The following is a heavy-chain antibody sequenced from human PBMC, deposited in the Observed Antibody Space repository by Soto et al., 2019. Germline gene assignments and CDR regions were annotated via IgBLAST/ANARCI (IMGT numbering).Heavy chain of an antibody. J-gene: IGHJ6*02. V-gene: IGHV1-2*06. Sequence: ASVKVSCKASGYIFTDYYMHWVRQAPGQELGWMGRINPNSGGTNYAQKFQGRVTMTRDTSISTAYTELSSLRSEDTAVYYCAALRDYGDYAYYYYGMDVWGQGTTVTVSS. CDR3: AALRDYGDYAYYYYGMDV. CDR1: GYIFTDYY. D-gene: IGHD4-17*01. CDR2: INPNSGGT.